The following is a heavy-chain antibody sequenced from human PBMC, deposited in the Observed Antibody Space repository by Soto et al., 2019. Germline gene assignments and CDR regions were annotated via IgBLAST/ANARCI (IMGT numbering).Heavy chain of an antibody. V-gene: IGHV3-30-3*01. CDR3: AGIKSYYYYYGMDV. CDR1: GFTFSSYA. CDR2: ISYDGSNK. Sequence: GGSLRLSCAASGFTFSSYAMHWVRQAPGKGLDWVAVISYDGSNKYYADSVKGRFTISRDNSKNTLYLQMNSLRAEDTAVYYCAGIKSYYYYYGMDVWGQGTTVTVSS. J-gene: IGHJ6*02.